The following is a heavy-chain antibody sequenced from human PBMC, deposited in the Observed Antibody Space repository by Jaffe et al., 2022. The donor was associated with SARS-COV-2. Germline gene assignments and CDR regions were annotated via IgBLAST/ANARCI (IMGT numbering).Heavy chain of an antibody. CDR2: ISPVDSNP. V-gene: IGHV5-51*01. Sequence: EVQLVQSGAEVKKPGESLKISCEASGYSFTIYWIGWVRQMPGKGLEWMGFISPVDSNPRYSPSFQGQVTISADKSISTAYLQWSSLKASDTAIYYCARRGSPDPAFDIWGQGTLVTVSS. D-gene: IGHD5-12*01. CDR1: GYSFTIYW. CDR3: ARRGSPDPAFDI. J-gene: IGHJ3*02.